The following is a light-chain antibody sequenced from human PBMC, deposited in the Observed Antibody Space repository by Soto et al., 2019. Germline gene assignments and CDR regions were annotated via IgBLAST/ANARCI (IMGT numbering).Light chain of an antibody. Sequence: DIQMTQSPSTLSGSVGDRVTITCRASQTISSWLAWYQQKPGKAPKRLSYKASTLKSGVPSRFSGSGSGTEFTLTISSLQPDDFATYYCQHYTSYSEAFGKGTKVELK. J-gene: IGKJ1*01. CDR2: KAS. CDR3: QHYTSYSEA. V-gene: IGKV1-5*03. CDR1: QTISSW.